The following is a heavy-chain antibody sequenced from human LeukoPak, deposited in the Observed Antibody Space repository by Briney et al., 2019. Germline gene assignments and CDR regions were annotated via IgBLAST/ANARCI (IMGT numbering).Heavy chain of an antibody. Sequence: GGSLRLSCAASGFTFSSYNMNWVRQAPGEGLEWVSSISGSGTYMFYPDSVKGRFTISRDNARNSLYLQMSSLRAEDTAVYYCARDYYFASGTPHAFDIWGQGTMATVSS. V-gene: IGHV3-21*01. CDR3: ARDYYFASGTPHAFDI. CDR1: GFTFSSYN. D-gene: IGHD3-10*01. J-gene: IGHJ3*02. CDR2: ISGSGTYM.